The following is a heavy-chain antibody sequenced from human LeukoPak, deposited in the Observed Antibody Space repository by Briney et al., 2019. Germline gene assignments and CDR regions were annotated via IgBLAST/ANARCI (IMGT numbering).Heavy chain of an antibody. V-gene: IGHV3-43*02. CDR2: ISGDGGST. J-gene: IGHJ3*02. CDR3: AKDAPITMSSTDAFDI. CDR1: GFTFDDYA. D-gene: IGHD3-10*02. Sequence: PGGSLRLSCAASGFTFDDYAMHWVRQAPGKGLEWVSLISGDGGSTYYADSVKGRFTISRDNSKNSPYLQMNSLRTEDTALYYCAKDAPITMSSTDAFDIWGQGTKVTVSS.